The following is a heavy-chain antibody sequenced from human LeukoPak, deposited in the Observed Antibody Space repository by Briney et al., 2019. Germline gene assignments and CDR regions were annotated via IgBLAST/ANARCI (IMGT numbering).Heavy chain of an antibody. Sequence: SETLSLTCTVSGGSISTYYWSWIRQPPGEGLEWIGYIYYTGSTNSNPSLKSRVTISADTPKNQFSLKLSSVTAADTAVYYCARRARENWYFDLWGRGTLVTVSS. CDR1: GGSISTYY. CDR3: ARRARENWYFDL. CDR2: IYYTGST. V-gene: IGHV4-59*08. J-gene: IGHJ2*01.